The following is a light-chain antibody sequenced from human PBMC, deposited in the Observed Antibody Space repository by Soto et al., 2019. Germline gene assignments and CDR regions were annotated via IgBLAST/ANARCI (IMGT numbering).Light chain of an antibody. CDR2: DAS. Sequence: EIVLAQSPATLSLSPGDRVTLSCRASQTVGRYLSWYQHSPGQGPRLLVSDASHRATGIPARFSGSGSETDFTLTISSLEPEDFAVYYCQQRLHWPITFGQGTRLEIK. CDR3: QQRLHWPIT. V-gene: IGKV3-11*01. J-gene: IGKJ5*01. CDR1: QTVGRY.